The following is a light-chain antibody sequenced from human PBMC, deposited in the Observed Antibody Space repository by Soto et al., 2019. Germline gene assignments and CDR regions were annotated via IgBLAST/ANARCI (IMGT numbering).Light chain of an antibody. J-gene: IGKJ1*01. CDR3: QQYVGSPRT. Sequence: EIVLTQSPGTLSLSPGERATLSCRASQSVSRNYLAWYQQTPGQAPRLLIYGASSRATGIPYRFSGSGSGTDFTLTISRLEPEDFAVYYCQQYVGSPRTFGQGTKVELK. V-gene: IGKV3-20*01. CDR2: GAS. CDR1: QSVSRNY.